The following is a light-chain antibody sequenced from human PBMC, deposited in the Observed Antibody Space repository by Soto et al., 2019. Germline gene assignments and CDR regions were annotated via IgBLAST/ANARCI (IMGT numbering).Light chain of an antibody. J-gene: IGLJ2*01. V-gene: IGLV2-8*01. Sequence: QSALTQPPSASGSPGQSVTISCTGTSSDVGGYNYVSWYQQHPGKAPKLMISEVSKRPSGVPDRFSGSKSGNTASLTVSGLQAEDEADYYCSSFAGNNNFVFSGGTKLTVL. CDR3: SSFAGNNNFV. CDR2: EVS. CDR1: SSDVGGYNY.